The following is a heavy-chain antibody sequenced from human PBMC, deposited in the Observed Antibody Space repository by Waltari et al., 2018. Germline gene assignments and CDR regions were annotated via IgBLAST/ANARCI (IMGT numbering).Heavy chain of an antibody. CDR1: GYSISSGYY. J-gene: IGHJ2*01. D-gene: IGHD1-1*01. CDR3: ARYQLGWGYFDL. Sequence: QVQLQESGPGLVKPSETLSLTCAVSGYSISSGYYWGWIRQPPGKGLEWIGSIYHSGSTYYNPALKSRVTISVDTSKNQFSLKLSSVTAADTAVYYCARYQLGWGYFDLWGRGTLVTVSS. CDR2: IYHSGST. V-gene: IGHV4-38-2*01.